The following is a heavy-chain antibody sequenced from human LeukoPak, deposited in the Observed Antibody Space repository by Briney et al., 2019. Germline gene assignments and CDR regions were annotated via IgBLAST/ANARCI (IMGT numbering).Heavy chain of an antibody. D-gene: IGHD3-10*01. Sequence: GESLKISCQGSGSRFTSYWFGWVRQLPGKGLEWMGIIYPGDSDTRYSPSLQGQVTISADKSISTAYLQWSSLKASDTAMYYCARGPYGSGSYYSRVYYFDYWGQGTLVTVSS. J-gene: IGHJ4*02. CDR1: GSRFTSYW. CDR3: ARGPYGSGSYYSRVYYFDY. V-gene: IGHV5-51*01. CDR2: IYPGDSDT.